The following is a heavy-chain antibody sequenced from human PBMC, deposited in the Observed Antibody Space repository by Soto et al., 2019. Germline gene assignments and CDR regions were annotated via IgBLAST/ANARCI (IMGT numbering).Heavy chain of an antibody. CDR1: EDTFRNYA. D-gene: IGHD3-22*01. CDR3: SITKYDSSAYYYWYLGL. V-gene: IGHV1-69*06. J-gene: IGHJ2*01. Sequence: QVELVQSGAEVKKPGSSVKVSCQASEDTFRNYAISWVRQAPGQGLEWMGGIIPIFGTANYAQRFECRVTITANTSANMVYLELSSMRSEDTSVYYCSITKYDSSAYYYWYLGLWCLGTLVTVSS. CDR2: IIPIFGTA.